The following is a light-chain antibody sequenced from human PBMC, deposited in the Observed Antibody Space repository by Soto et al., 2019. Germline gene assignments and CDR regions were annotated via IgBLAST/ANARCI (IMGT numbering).Light chain of an antibody. CDR3: QQYGSSPSLT. V-gene: IGKV3-20*01. Sequence: EIVLTHSPGTLSLSPWERATLSSSASQSVSSSYLAWYQQKPGQAPRLLIYGASSRATGIPDRFSGSGSGTDFTLTISRLEPEDFAVYYCQQYGSSPSLTFGGGTKVDNK. J-gene: IGKJ4*01. CDR1: QSVSSSY. CDR2: GAS.